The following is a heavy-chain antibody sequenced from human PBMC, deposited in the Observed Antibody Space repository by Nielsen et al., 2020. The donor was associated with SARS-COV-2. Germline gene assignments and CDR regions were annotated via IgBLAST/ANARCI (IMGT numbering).Heavy chain of an antibody. CDR2: ISSSSSTI. J-gene: IGHJ4*02. Sequence: GESLKISCAASGFTFSSYSMNWVRQAPGKGLEWVSYISSSSSTIYYADSVKGRFTISRDNAKNLLYLQMHSLRDEDTAVYYCARDSAGDDFDYWGQGTLVTVSS. V-gene: IGHV3-48*02. CDR3: ARDSAGDDFDY. CDR1: GFTFSSYS. D-gene: IGHD2-21*02.